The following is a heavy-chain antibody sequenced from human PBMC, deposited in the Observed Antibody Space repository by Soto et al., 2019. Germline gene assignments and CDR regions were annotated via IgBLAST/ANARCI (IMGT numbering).Heavy chain of an antibody. Sequence: EVQLLESGGGLVQPGGSLRLSCAASGFTFSSYAMSWVRQAPGKGLEWVSAISGSGGSTYYADSVKGRLTISRHNSKNTLYLQMNSLRAEDTAVYYCAKLTVLLWFGEPSGAFDIWGQGTMVTVSS. V-gene: IGHV3-23*01. J-gene: IGHJ3*02. D-gene: IGHD3-10*01. CDR1: GFTFSSYA. CDR3: AKLTVLLWFGEPSGAFDI. CDR2: ISGSGGST.